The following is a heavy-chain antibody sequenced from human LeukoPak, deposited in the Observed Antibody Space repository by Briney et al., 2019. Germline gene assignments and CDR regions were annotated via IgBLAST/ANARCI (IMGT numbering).Heavy chain of an antibody. Sequence: SSETLSLTCAVSGDSISGTNWWSWVRQSPGKGLEWIGEIYHSGSTNYNPSLKSRVTISVDKSKNQFSLKLSSVTAADTAVYYCAGTNGGDAFDIWGQGTMVTVSS. J-gene: IGHJ3*02. CDR2: IYHSGST. CDR1: GDSISGTNW. CDR3: AGTNGGDAFDI. D-gene: IGHD4-23*01. V-gene: IGHV4-4*02.